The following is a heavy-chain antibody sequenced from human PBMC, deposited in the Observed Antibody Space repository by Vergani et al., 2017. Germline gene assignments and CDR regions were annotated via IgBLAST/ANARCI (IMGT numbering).Heavy chain of an antibody. J-gene: IGHJ5*02. V-gene: IGHV3-33*01. Sequence: QVQLVESGGGVVQPGRSLRLSCAASGFTFSSYGMHWVRQAPGKGLEWVAVIWYDGSNKYYADSVKGRFTISRDNSNNTLYLQMNSLRSEDTAVYYCARADQSYDFWSGYPPNWFDPWGQGTLVTVSS. CDR1: GFTFSSYG. D-gene: IGHD3-3*01. CDR2: IWYDGSNK. CDR3: ARADQSYDFWSGYPPNWFDP.